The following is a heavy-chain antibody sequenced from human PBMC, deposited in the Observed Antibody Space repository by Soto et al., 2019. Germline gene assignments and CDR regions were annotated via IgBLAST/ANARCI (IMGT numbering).Heavy chain of an antibody. V-gene: IGHV1-69*02. D-gene: IGHD6-13*01. CDR2: ILPMLDIT. J-gene: IGHJ3*02. CDR1: GGTFSTYT. CDR3: TLGSWSAETFDI. Sequence: QVQLVQSGAEVKKPGSSVKVSCKASGGTFSTYTIIWVRQAPGQGLEWMGRILPMLDITNSAQRFQGRVTITAEKSTSTAYLDLSSLRSEDTAVYYCTLGSWSAETFDIWGRGTMVTVSS.